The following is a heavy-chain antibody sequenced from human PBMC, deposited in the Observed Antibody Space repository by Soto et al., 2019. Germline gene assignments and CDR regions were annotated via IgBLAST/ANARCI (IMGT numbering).Heavy chain of an antibody. CDR2: IYYTGST. V-gene: IGHV4-59*03. CDR1: VGSISSYH. CDR3: AGARDRNIFDP. Sequence: SETLSPTCTISVGSISSYHWSWVRQSPGKGLEYLGNIYYTGSTIYNPSLGNRVTISIDTSENRFSLKLTSVTAADAGVYYCAGARDRNIFDPWGQGALVTVSS. D-gene: IGHD2-15*01. J-gene: IGHJ5*02.